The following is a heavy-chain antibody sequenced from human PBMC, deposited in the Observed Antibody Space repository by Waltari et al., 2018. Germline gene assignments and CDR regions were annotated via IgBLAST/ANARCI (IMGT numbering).Heavy chain of an antibody. Sequence: EVQLVESGGGLVQPGGSLSLSCAGSGFSFGVHSMHWSRQAPGKGLEWVSYISASSAAIYYADSVKGRFTISRDNAKNLLFLQMSNLGAEDMAVYYCATEPAPGAGINYWGQGILVTVSS. D-gene: IGHD6-19*01. CDR1: GFSFGVHS. CDR2: ISASSAAI. J-gene: IGHJ4*02. V-gene: IGHV3-48*01. CDR3: ATEPAPGAGINY.